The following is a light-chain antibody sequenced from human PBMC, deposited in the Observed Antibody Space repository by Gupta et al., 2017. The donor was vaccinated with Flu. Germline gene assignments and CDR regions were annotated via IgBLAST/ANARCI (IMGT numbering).Light chain of an antibody. CDR1: NLGAKY. V-gene: IGLV3-1*01. Sequence: SYELTQPPSVSVSPGQTASITCSGDNLGAKYVCWYQQKPGQSPVLVMYQDNNRPSGIPERFSGSNSGNTATLTISGTQAVDEADYYCQAWDTTTEIFGGGTRLTVL. J-gene: IGLJ2*01. CDR3: QAWDTTTEI. CDR2: QDN.